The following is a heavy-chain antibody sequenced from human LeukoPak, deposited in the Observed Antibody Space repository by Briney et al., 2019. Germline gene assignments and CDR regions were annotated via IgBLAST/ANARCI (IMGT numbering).Heavy chain of an antibody. Sequence: GGSLRLSCAASGFTFSSYGMHWVRQAPGKGLEWVAVIWYDGSNKYYADSVKGRFTISRDNSKNTLYLQMTSLRAEDTAVYYCAKDAFAAGGYFDYWGQGTLVTVSS. V-gene: IGHV3-33*06. J-gene: IGHJ4*02. CDR1: GFTFSSYG. CDR3: AKDAFAAGGYFDY. D-gene: IGHD3-3*02. CDR2: IWYDGSNK.